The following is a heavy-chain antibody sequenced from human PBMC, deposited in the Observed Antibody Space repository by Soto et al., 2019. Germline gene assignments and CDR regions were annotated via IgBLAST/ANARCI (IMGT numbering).Heavy chain of an antibody. Sequence: QVQLVQSGAEVKKPGASVKVSCKASGYTFTSYGINWVRQAPGRGLEWMGWINPGNGNTKYSQQFQGRVIIDRYTSASTAYMELSSLRSEDTAVYYCARGGYFDSSNYLAYWGLGTLVTVSS. CDR2: INPGNGNT. CDR1: GYTFTSYG. D-gene: IGHD3-22*01. CDR3: ARGGYFDSSNYLAY. J-gene: IGHJ4*02. V-gene: IGHV1-3*01.